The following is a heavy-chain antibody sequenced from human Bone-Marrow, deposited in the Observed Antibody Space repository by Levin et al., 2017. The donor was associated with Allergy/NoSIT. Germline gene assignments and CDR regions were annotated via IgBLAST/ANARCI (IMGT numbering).Heavy chain of an antibody. J-gene: IGHJ4*02. CDR2: LSHDENIK. D-gene: IGHD3-22*01. V-gene: IGHV3-30-3*01. CDR3: ARDFANADSRYSYFDM. Sequence: PGGSLRLSCVVSGFTFSNYAMHWVRQAPGKGLEWVAVLSHDENIKYYADSVRGRFTISRDNPKKTLYLQMSSLTPEDTAVYFCARDFANADSRYSYFDMWGQGTPVTVSS. CDR1: GFTFSNYA.